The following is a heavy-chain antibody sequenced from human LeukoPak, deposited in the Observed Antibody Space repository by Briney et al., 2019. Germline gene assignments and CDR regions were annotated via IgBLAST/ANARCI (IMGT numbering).Heavy chain of an antibody. Sequence: ASVKVSCKASGYTFTGYYMHWVRQAPGQGLEWMGWINPNSGGTIYARKFQGRVTMTRDTSISTAYMELSSLRSDDTAVYYCARVEFSPRYAMDVWGQGTTVTVSS. J-gene: IGHJ6*02. V-gene: IGHV1-2*02. CDR3: ARVEFSPRYAMDV. CDR1: GYTFTGYY. CDR2: INPNSGGT. D-gene: IGHD3-10*01.